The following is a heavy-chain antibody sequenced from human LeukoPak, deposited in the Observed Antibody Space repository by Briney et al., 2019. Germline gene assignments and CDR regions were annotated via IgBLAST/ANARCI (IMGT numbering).Heavy chain of an antibody. CDR1: GYTFTSYY. J-gene: IGHJ4*02. CDR2: IIPILGIA. Sequence: GASVKVSCKASGYTFTSYYMHWVRQAPGQGLEWMGRIIPILGIANYAQKFQGRVTITADKSTSTAYMELSSLRSEDTAVYYCARVGGMATSIIEDDWGQGTLVTVSS. CDR3: ARVGGMATSIIEDD. D-gene: IGHD5-24*01. V-gene: IGHV1-69*04.